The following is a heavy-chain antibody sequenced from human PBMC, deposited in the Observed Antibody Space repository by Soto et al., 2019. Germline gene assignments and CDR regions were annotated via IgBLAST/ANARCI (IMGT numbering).Heavy chain of an antibody. D-gene: IGHD3-22*01. CDR1: GFTFSSNA. CDR3: AKHTSFCYDRTGPVDYFEC. Sequence: GGSLRLSCAASGFTFSSNAMSWVRQVPGKGLEWVSGITGSGGSTHYADSVKGRVTISRDNSRTTLNLQMNYLRDEDTAVYFCAKHTSFCYDRTGPVDYFECLGQGTLVTVSS. CDR2: ITGSGGST. V-gene: IGHV3-23*01. J-gene: IGHJ4*02.